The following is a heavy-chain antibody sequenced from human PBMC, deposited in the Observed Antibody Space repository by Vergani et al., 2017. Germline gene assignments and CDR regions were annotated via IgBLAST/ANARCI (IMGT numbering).Heavy chain of an antibody. Sequence: EVQLLESGGSLKQPGGSVRLSCAASGFTFSTYAMHWVRQAPGKGLVWVSALTGGGGSTYYADSFKGRFIISRDNSRDTLYLQMNSLRPEDTATYYCVKDAGSYVNFFDSWGQGTLVTVSS. CDR1: GFTFSTYA. CDR2: LTGGGGST. V-gene: IGHV3-23*01. CDR3: VKDAGSYVNFFDS. D-gene: IGHD1-26*01. J-gene: IGHJ4*02.